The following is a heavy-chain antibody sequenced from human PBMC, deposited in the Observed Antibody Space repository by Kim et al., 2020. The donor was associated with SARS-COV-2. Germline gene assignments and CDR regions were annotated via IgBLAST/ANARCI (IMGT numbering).Heavy chain of an antibody. V-gene: IGHV3-33*01. CDR2: IWYEGINK. CDR3: ARGGIDPLGMDV. CDR1: GFTFRTYG. D-gene: IGHD2-21*01. J-gene: IGHJ6*02. Sequence: GGSLRLSCAASGFTFRTYGMHWVRQAPGKGLEWVAVIWYEGINKYYADSVKGRFTISRDNSKNTLYLQMNSLRVGDTAIYYCARGGIDPLGMDVWGQGTT.